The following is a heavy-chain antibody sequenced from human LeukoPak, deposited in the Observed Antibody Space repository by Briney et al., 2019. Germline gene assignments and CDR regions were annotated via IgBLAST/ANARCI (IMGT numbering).Heavy chain of an antibody. Sequence: GGSLRLSCAASGFTFSGSAMHWVRQASGKGLEWVGRIRSKANSYATAYAASVKGRFTISRDDSKNTAYLQMNSLKTEDTAVYYCTRGEYSSSSDFDYWGQGTLVTVSS. CDR3: TRGEYSSSSDFDY. D-gene: IGHD6-6*01. CDR1: GFTFSGSA. V-gene: IGHV3-73*01. CDR2: IRSKANSYAT. J-gene: IGHJ4*02.